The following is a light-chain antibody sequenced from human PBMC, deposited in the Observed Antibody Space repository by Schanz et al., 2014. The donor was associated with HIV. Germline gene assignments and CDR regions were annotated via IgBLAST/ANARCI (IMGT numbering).Light chain of an antibody. CDR2: GVD. CDR1: STDVGGYDL. Sequence: QSALTQPASVSGSPGQSITISCTGSSTDVGGYDLVSWYQQHPGQVPKLMIYGVDKRPSGVSNRFSGSKSGNTASLTISGLRAEDEADYYCSSYADINNLVFGGGTKLTVL. V-gene: IGLV2-14*02. CDR3: SSYADINNLV. J-gene: IGLJ2*01.